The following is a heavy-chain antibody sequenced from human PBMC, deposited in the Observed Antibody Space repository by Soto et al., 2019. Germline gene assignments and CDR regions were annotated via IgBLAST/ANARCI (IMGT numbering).Heavy chain of an antibody. CDR1: GFTVSSNY. CDR3: ARIYGSIAAREDAFDI. V-gene: IGHV3-66*01. J-gene: IGHJ3*02. Sequence: GGSLRLSCAASGFTVSSNYMSWVRQAPGKGLEWVSVIYSGGSTYYADSVKGRFTISRDNSKNTLYLQMNSLRAEDTAVYYCARIYGSIAAREDAFDIWGQGTMVTVSS. D-gene: IGHD6-6*01. CDR2: IYSGGST.